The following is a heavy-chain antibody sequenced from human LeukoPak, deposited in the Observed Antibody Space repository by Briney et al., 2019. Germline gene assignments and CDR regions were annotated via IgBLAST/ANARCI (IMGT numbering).Heavy chain of an antibody. CDR1: GFTFSTYA. J-gene: IGHJ3*02. CDR2: IIGSGHST. V-gene: IGHV3-23*01. D-gene: IGHD1-14*01. CDR3: AKDTGYGNAFDI. Sequence: GGSLRLSCAASGFTFSTYAMSWVRQAPGKGLEWVSVIIGSGHSTYYADSVKGRFTISRDNSKNTLYLQMNSLRAEDTAVYYCAKDTGYGNAFDIWGQGTMVTVSS.